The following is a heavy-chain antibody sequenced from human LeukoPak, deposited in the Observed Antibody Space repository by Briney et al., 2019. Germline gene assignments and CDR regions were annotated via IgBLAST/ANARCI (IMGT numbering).Heavy chain of an antibody. Sequence: ASVKVSCKASGYTFTGYYMHWVRQAPGQGLEWMGLINPTGGSTGYAQKFQGRVTMTRDMSTSTDYMELSSLRSEDTAIYYCARNNSVGDNAWWFDPWGQGTLVTVSS. V-gene: IGHV1-46*01. CDR1: GYTFTGYY. CDR2: INPTGGST. D-gene: IGHD1-26*01. CDR3: ARNNSVGDNAWWFDP. J-gene: IGHJ5*02.